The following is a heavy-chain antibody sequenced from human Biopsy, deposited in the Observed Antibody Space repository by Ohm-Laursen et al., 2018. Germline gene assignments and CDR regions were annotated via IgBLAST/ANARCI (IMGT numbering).Heavy chain of an antibody. CDR1: GGSISSETHC. V-gene: IGHV4-39*01. J-gene: IGHJ5*02. CDR2: IFYGGIT. CDR3: ARHPTGFWFDP. Sequence: TLSLTCTVSGGSISSETHCWGWIRQPPGKGLEWIGSIFYGGITYYNPSLKSRVTISVDTSKNQFSLNLSSVTGADTAVYYCARHPTGFWFDPWGQGTLVTVSS.